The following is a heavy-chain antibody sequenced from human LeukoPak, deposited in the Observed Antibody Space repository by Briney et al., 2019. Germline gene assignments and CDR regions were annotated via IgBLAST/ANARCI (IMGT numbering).Heavy chain of an antibody. Sequence: ASVKVSCKASGYTFTSYYMHWVRQAPGQGLEWMGIINPSGGSTSYAQRFQGRVTMTRDTSTSTVYMELSSLRSEDTAVYYCARVGSTYQVGAKDFDYWGQGTLVIVSS. J-gene: IGHJ4*02. CDR2: INPSGGST. D-gene: IGHD1-26*01. CDR1: GYTFTSYY. CDR3: ARVGSTYQVGAKDFDY. V-gene: IGHV1-46*03.